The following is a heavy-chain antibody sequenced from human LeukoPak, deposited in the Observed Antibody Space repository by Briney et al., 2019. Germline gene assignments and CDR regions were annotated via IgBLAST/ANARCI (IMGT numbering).Heavy chain of an antibody. CDR1: GYIFTSLD. V-gene: IGHV1-8*03. CDR2: MNPNNGKT. D-gene: IGHD2-8*02. CDR3: ARGHVSGGGLYYFNS. J-gene: IGHJ4*02. Sequence: ASVNVSCKASGYIFTSLDINWVRQAPGQGLEWMGWMNPNNGKTAYAQKFQGRVTITRNTAITTAYMELSSLRSDDTAVYYCARGHVSGGGLYYFNSWGQGTLVTVSS.